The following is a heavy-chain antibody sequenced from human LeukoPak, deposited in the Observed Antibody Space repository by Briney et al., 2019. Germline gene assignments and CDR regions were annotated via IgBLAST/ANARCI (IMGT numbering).Heavy chain of an antibody. CDR2: ISGSGGST. CDR1: GFTFSSYA. V-gene: IGHV3-23*01. D-gene: IGHD6-13*01. CDR3: AVAAAAGDY. Sequence: GGSLRLSCAASGFTFSSYAMSWVRKAPGKGLEWVSAISGSGGSTYYAGSVKGRFTISRDNSRNTLYLQMNSLRAEDTAVYYCAVAAAAGDYWGQGTLVTVSS. J-gene: IGHJ4*02.